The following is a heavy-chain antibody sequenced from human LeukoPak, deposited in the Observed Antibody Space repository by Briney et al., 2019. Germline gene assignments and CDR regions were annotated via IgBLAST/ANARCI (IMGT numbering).Heavy chain of an antibody. D-gene: IGHD3-22*01. CDR2: IYSGGST. V-gene: IGHV3-66*01. CDR1: GFTVSSNY. Sequence: PGGSLRLSCAASGFTVSSNYVSWVRQAPGKGLEWVSVIYSGGSTYYADSVKGRFTISRDNSKNTLYLQMNSLRAEDTAVYYCARDFPPSRYDSSGYHGDYWGQGTLVTVSS. J-gene: IGHJ4*02. CDR3: ARDFPPSRYDSSGYHGDY.